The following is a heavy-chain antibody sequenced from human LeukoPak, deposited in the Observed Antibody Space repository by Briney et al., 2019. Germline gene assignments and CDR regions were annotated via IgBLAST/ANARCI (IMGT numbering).Heavy chain of an antibody. Sequence: PSGTLSLTCAVSGGSISSSNWWSWVRQPPGKGLEWIGYIYYSGSTNYSPSLKSRVTISVDTSKNQFSLKLSSVTAADTAVYYCARLRGSYHDAFDIWGQGTMVTVSS. CDR2: IYYSGST. J-gene: IGHJ3*02. CDR3: ARLRGSYHDAFDI. V-gene: IGHV4-4*02. D-gene: IGHD1-26*01. CDR1: GGSISSSNW.